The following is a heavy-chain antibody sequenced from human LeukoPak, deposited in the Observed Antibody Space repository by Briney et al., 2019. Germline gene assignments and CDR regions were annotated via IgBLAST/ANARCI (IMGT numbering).Heavy chain of an antibody. CDR1: GFTFSSYG. V-gene: IGHV3-30*03. J-gene: IGHJ4*02. CDR2: ISYDGSKK. Sequence: GGSLRLSCAASGFTFSSYGMHRVRQAPGKGLEWVAVISYDGSKKYYADSVKGRFTISRDNSKNTLYLQMNSLSAEDTAVYYCARDPEMATIDYWGQGTLVTVSS. CDR3: ARDPEMATIDY. D-gene: IGHD5-24*01.